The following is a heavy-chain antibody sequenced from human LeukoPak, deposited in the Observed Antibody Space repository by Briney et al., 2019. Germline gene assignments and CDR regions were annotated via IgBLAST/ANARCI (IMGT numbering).Heavy chain of an antibody. J-gene: IGHJ3*02. CDR1: GFTFSSYS. CDR2: ISSSSSYI. Sequence: GGSLRLSCAASGFTFSSYSMNWVRQAPGKGLEWVSSISSSSSYIYYADSVKGRFTISRDNAKNSLYLQMNSLRAEDTAVYYCARYSGGHAFDIWGQGTMVTVSS. CDR3: ARYSGGHAFDI. V-gene: IGHV3-21*01. D-gene: IGHD6-19*01.